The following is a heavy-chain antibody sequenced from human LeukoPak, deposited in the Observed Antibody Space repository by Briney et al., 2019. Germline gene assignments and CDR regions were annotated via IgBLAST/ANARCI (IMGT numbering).Heavy chain of an antibody. V-gene: IGHV3-23*01. Sequence: GGSLTLSCALSRLTFSSYGMSWVRHAPGGGVEWVSAISGRGGSTFHTLSVEGRSTIQRQHSKNTLYLQMNSLRAEDTAVYYCATRDGYAQWFDYWGQGTLVTVSS. J-gene: IGHJ4*02. CDR3: ATRDGYAQWFDY. D-gene: IGHD5-24*01. CDR2: ISGRGGST. CDR1: RLTFSSYG.